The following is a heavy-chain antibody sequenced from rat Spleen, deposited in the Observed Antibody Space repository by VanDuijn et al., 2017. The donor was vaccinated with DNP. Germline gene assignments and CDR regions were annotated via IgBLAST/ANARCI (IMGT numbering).Heavy chain of an antibody. CDR1: GYSITSTY. CDR3: ARYIYNNYGFDY. V-gene: IGHV3-1*01. CDR2: ITYSGTT. Sequence: EVQLQESGPGLVKPSQSLSLTCSVTGYSITSTYWGWIRKFPGDKMEWIGHITYSGTTNFNPSLKSRISITRDTSKNQFFLQLNSVTTEDTATYYCARYIYNNYGFDYWGQGVMVTVSS. J-gene: IGHJ2*01. D-gene: IGHD1-10*01.